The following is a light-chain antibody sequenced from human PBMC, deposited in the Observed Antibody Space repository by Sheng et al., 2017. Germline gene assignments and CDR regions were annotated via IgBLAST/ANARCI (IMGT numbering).Light chain of an antibody. CDR3: QSYDSSSTVL. Sequence: NFMLTQPHSVSESPGKTVTISCTGSGGSIASNHVQWYQQRPGSAPTTVIFEDSQRPSGVPDRFSGSIDSSSNSASLTISGLKTEDEAGYYCQSYDSSSTVLFGGGTKLTVL. V-gene: IGLV6-57*02. CDR2: EDS. CDR1: GGSIASNH. J-gene: IGLJ2*01.